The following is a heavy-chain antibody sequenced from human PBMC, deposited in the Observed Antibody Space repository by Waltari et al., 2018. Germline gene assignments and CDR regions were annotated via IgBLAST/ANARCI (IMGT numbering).Heavy chain of an antibody. CDR1: GSTITSFA. CDR2: INTNTGNP. Sequence: QVLLVYSGSDLKKPGASVKFFCMASGSTITSFAINWVRQAPGQGLEWMVWINTNTGNPGYAQGFTGRIVLSMDTSVSTAYLQIRSLKTEDTALYYCARAVYGMDVWGQGTTVTVSS. V-gene: IGHV7-4-1*02. J-gene: IGHJ6*02. CDR3: ARAVYGMDV.